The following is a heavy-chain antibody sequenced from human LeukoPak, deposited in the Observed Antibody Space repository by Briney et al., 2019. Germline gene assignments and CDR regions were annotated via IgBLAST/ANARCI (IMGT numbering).Heavy chain of an antibody. Sequence: GGSLRLSCAASGFTFSCYGMHWVRQAPGKGLEWVAAIWYHGSNRYYSDSVKGRFTISRDNSKNTVYLQMNSLRAEDTAVYFCARGGYYDRSSYYSYLDYWGQGTLVTVSS. D-gene: IGHD3-22*01. CDR1: GFTFSCYG. V-gene: IGHV3-33*01. CDR2: IWYHGSNR. J-gene: IGHJ4*02. CDR3: ARGGYYDRSSYYSYLDY.